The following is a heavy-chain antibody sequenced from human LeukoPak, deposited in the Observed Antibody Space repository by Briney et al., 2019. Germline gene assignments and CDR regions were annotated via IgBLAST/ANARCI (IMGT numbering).Heavy chain of an antibody. CDR3: ARENCGRDCGVPKLNWFDS. D-gene: IGHD2-21*02. J-gene: IGHJ5*01. Sequence: GGSLRLSCAASGFPFSGYFMSWIRQAPGKGLEWVSSISSSGTTIYYTDSVKGRFTISRDNADNSLYLQMNSPRAEDTAVYYCARENCGRDCGVPKLNWFDSWGQGTLVTVSS. CDR2: ISSSGTTI. CDR1: GFPFSGYF. V-gene: IGHV3-11*01.